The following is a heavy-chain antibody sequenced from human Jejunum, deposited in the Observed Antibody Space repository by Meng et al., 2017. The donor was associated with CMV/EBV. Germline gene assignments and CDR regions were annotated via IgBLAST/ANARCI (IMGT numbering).Heavy chain of an antibody. V-gene: IGHV3-23*01. Sequence: LSCAASGFTFGSYAMSWVRQTPGKGLEWVSTINRDSSSTFYADSVKGRFIVSRDNSKSTLFLQMNSLRAEDTAVYYCGDGSGTQYCQHWGQGTLVTVSS. CDR3: GDGSGTQYCQH. J-gene: IGHJ1*01. D-gene: IGHD3-10*01. CDR1: GFTFGSYA. CDR2: INRDSSST.